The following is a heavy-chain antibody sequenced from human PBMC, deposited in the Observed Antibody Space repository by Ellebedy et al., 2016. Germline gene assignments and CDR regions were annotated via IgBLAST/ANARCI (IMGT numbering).Heavy chain of an antibody. Sequence: SETLSLTCTVSGGSISSYYWSWFRQPPGKGLEWIAYKSNSGIANYNPSLRSRVTISVDTSKNQFSLSLTSVTAADTAVYYCARLPPGHIFGYFDVWGQGSLVTVSS. CDR3: ARLPPGHIFGYFDV. V-gene: IGHV4-59*08. CDR2: KSNSGIA. CDR1: GGSISSYY. J-gene: IGHJ4*02. D-gene: IGHD3-3*02.